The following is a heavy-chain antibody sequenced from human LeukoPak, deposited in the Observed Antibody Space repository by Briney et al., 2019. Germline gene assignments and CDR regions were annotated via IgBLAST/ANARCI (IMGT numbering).Heavy chain of an antibody. V-gene: IGHV1-46*01. CDR1: GYTFTSYY. CDR2: INPSGGST. D-gene: IGHD3-22*01. CDR3: ARVNHYYDSSGYHDPFDC. J-gene: IGHJ4*02. Sequence: ASVKVSCKASGYTFTSYYMHWVRQAPGQGLEWMGIINPSGGSTSYAQKFQGRVTMTRDTSTSTVYMELSSLRSEDTAVYYCARVNHYYDSSGYHDPFDCWGQGTLVTVSS.